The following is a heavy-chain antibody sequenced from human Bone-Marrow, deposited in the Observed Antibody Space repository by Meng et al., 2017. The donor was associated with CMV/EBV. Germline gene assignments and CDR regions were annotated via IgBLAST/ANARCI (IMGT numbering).Heavy chain of an antibody. D-gene: IGHD6-25*01. CDR1: GFTVFSKY. Sequence: GESLKIXFAVSGFTVFSKYMNWVRQAPGKGLEWVSIIYSGGSRYYADSVKGRFTISRDNSRNTLYLQMNSLRAEDTAVYYCTGAVGSQRPLDYWGQGTLVTVSS. V-gene: IGHV3-53*01. CDR3: TGAVGSQRPLDY. J-gene: IGHJ4*02. CDR2: IYSGGSR.